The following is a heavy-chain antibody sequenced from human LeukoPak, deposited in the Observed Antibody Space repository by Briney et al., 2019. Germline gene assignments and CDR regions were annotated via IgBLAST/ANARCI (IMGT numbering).Heavy chain of an antibody. Sequence: GGSLRLSCTASGFTFSNHALHWVRQAPGKGLEWLTVISYDGRNEYYADSVTGRFTISRDNSKNTVSLQLNSLRVEDAAVYYCARGEAYYDRNGLPGAALDFWGLGTLATVSS. V-gene: IGHV3-30*04. D-gene: IGHD3-22*01. CDR3: ARGEAYYDRNGLPGAALDF. CDR1: GFTFSNHA. CDR2: ISYDGRNE. J-gene: IGHJ3*01.